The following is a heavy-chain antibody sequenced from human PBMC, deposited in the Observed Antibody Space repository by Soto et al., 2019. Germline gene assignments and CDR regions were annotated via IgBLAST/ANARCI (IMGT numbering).Heavy chain of an antibody. V-gene: IGHV4-39*01. D-gene: IGHD6-19*01. CDR1: GCSISSSSFY. CDR2: IYYSGST. Sequence: PSGTLSLTCTVSGCSISSSSFYWGWVRRPPGKGLEWIGSIYYSGSTYYNPSLKSRVTIPVDTSKNQFSLKLSSVTAADTAVYYCARQEGYSSGWYGYWGQGTLVTVSS. CDR3: ARQEGYSSGWYGY. J-gene: IGHJ4*02.